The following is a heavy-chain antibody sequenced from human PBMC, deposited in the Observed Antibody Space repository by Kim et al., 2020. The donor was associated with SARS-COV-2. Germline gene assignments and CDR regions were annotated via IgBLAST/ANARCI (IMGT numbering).Heavy chain of an antibody. Sequence: SETLSLTCTVSGGSISSSSYYWGWIRQPPGKGLEWIGSIYYSGSTYYNPSLKSRVTISVDTSKNQFSLKLSSVTAADTAVYYCARIIGITMLVVESWFDP. V-gene: IGHV4-39*07. D-gene: IGHD3-22*01. J-gene: IGHJ5*02. CDR2: IYYSGST. CDR1: GGSISSSSYY. CDR3: ARIIGITMLVVESWFDP.